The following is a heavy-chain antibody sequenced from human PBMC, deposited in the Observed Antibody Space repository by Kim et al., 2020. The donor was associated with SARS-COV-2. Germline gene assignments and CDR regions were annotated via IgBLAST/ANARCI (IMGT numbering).Heavy chain of an antibody. Sequence: SETLSLTCTVSGGSISSGTNYWAWIRQFPGKGLEWIGHIDFSGTTFYNSTLKSRLTISVDISKNQFSLDLFSVTAADTAMYYCARVSLSDRWCSYYAMDV. CDR1: GGSISSGTNY. CDR2: IDFSGTT. J-gene: IGHJ6*01. D-gene: IGHD2-8*01. CDR3: ARVSLSDRWCSYYAMDV. V-gene: IGHV4-31*03.